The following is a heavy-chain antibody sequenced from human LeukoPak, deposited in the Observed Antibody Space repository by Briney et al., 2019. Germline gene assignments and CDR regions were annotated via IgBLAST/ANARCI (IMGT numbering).Heavy chain of an antibody. CDR1: GGSFSGYY. V-gene: IGHV4-34*01. D-gene: IGHD2-2*02. J-gene: IGHJ4*02. CDR3: ARLVVPAAITH. Sequence: SETLSLTCAVYGGSFSGYYWSWIRQPPGKGLEWIGEINHSGSTNYNPSLKSRVTISVDTSKNQFSLKLSSMTAADTAVYYCARLVVPAAITHWGQGTLVTVSS. CDR2: INHSGST.